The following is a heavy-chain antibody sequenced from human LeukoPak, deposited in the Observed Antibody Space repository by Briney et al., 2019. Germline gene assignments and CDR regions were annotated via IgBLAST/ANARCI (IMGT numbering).Heavy chain of an antibody. CDR2: ISAYNGNT. Sequence: GASVKVSCKASGYTFTSYGISWVRQAPGQGLEWMGWISAYNGNTNYAQKLQGRVTMTTDTSTSTAYMELRSLRSDDTAVYYCARAPPWGGLAAAGSYRRYYFDCWGQGTLVTVSS. D-gene: IGHD6-13*01. CDR3: ARAPPWGGLAAAGSYRRYYFDC. V-gene: IGHV1-18*01. J-gene: IGHJ4*02. CDR1: GYTFTSYG.